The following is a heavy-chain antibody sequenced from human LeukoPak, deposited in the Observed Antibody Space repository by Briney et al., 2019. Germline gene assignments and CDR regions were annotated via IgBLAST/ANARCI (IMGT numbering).Heavy chain of an antibody. CDR1: GDSISSGSYY. CDR2: FYTSGTT. J-gene: IGHJ4*02. V-gene: IGHV4-61*02. Sequence: SETLSLTCTVSGDSISSGSYYWSWIRQPAGKGLEWIGRFYTSGTTNYNPSLRSRVTMSEDTSKNQFSLKLSSVTAADTAVYYCARVRDAVAPDYWGQGTLATVSS. CDR3: ARVRDAVAPDY.